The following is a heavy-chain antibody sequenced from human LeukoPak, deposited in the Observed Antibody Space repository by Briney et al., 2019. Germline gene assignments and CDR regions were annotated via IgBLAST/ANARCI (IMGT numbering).Heavy chain of an antibody. Sequence: GGSLRLSCAASGFTFSSYDMHWVRQATGKGLEWVSAIGTAGDTYYPGSVKGRFTISRENAKNSLYLQMNSLRAGDTAVYYCARGRYSGSYFDAFDIWGQGTMVTVSS. D-gene: IGHD1-26*01. J-gene: IGHJ3*02. CDR3: ARGRYSGSYFDAFDI. CDR2: IGTAGDT. CDR1: GFTFSSYD. V-gene: IGHV3-13*01.